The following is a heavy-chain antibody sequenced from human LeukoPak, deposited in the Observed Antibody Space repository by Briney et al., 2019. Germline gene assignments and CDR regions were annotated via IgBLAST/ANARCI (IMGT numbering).Heavy chain of an antibody. J-gene: IGHJ4*02. Sequence: GGSLRLSCRTSGFTFGDYGISWVRQAPGKGLEWVAVISYDGSNKYYADSVKGRFTISRDNSKNTLYLQMNSLRAEDTAVYYCASTVNDYWGQGTLVTVSS. CDR1: GFTFGDYG. CDR3: ASTVNDY. V-gene: IGHV3-30-3*01. CDR2: ISYDGSNK. D-gene: IGHD4-17*01.